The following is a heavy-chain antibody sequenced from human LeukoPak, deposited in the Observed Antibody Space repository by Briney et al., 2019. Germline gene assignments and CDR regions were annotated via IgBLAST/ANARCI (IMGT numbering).Heavy chain of an antibody. D-gene: IGHD6-6*01. Sequence: SETLSLTCNVSGGSINSFYWSWIRQPPGKGLEWIGYIYGSGSTNYNPSLKSRVTISVDTSKNQSSLRLNSVTAADTAVYYCARLFSSSSGRAFDIWGQGTIVTVSS. CDR3: ARLFSSSSGRAFDI. CDR2: IYGSGST. CDR1: GGSINSFY. V-gene: IGHV4-59*01. J-gene: IGHJ3*02.